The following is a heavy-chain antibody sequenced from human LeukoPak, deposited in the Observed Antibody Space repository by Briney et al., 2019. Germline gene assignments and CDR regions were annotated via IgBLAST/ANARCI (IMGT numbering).Heavy chain of an antibody. Sequence: SETLSLTCNVSGESISSHYWSWTRQSPGKGLEWIGYVTNSGTSKFNPSLKSRVTISRDTSKNQISLRLSSVTAADPAVFCLARFVFVRGPMEYYYYYMDVWGRGTTVIVSS. J-gene: IGHJ6*03. D-gene: IGHD2/OR15-2a*01. CDR3: ARFVFVRGPMEYYYYYMDV. CDR2: VTNSGTS. CDR1: GESISSHY. V-gene: IGHV4-59*11.